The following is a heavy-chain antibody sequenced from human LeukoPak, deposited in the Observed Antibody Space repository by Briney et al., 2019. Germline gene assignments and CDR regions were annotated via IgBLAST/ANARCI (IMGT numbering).Heavy chain of an antibody. CDR2: INHSGST. V-gene: IGHV4-34*01. Sequence: SSETLSLTCAVYGGSFSGYYWSWIRQPPGKGLEWIGEINHSGSTNYNPSLKSRVTISVDTSKNQFSLKLSSVTAADTAVYYCARGGDLRFLEWLLYGSFDPWGQGTLVTVSS. CDR3: ARGGDLRFLEWLLYGSFDP. D-gene: IGHD3-3*01. CDR1: GGSFSGYY. J-gene: IGHJ5*02.